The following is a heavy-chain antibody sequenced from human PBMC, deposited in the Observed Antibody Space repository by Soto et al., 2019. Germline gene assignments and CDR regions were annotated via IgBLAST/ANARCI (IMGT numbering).Heavy chain of an antibody. J-gene: IGHJ4*01. CDR3: ARYSAASGTYYFDY. CDR1: GDSIIGTHW. D-gene: IGHD6-13*01. Sequence: PSETLSLTCAVSGDSIIGTHWWSWVRRPPGKGLEFIGETHHSRGTNYNPSLRSRVTMSLDKSKNQLSLILYSVTAADTGVYHCARYSAASGTYYFDYWGQGTLVTVSS. CDR2: THHSRGT. V-gene: IGHV4-4*02.